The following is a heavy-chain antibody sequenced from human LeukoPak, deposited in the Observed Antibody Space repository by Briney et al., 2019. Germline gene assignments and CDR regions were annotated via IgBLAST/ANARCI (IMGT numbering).Heavy chain of an antibody. Sequence: GGSLRLSCAASGFTFSTYPMSWVRQAPGKGLEWVSSISSSSVYIYYADSMKGRFTISRDHAKNSLFLQMNSLRAEDTAVYYCARGSGSYPDYWGQGTLVTVSS. D-gene: IGHD1-26*01. CDR3: ARGSGSYPDY. V-gene: IGHV3-21*01. J-gene: IGHJ4*02. CDR1: GFTFSTYP. CDR2: ISSSSVYI.